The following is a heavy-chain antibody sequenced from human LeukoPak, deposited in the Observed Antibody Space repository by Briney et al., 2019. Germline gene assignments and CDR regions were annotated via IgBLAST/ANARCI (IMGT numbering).Heavy chain of an antibody. CDR3: AGDYTLGSYRFDY. CDR1: DVSINDYA. D-gene: IGHD3-10*01. CDR2: IYHSGST. V-gene: IGHV4-59*12. Sequence: TSETLSLTCTFSDVSINDYAWSWVRQPPGRGLEWIGYIYHSGSTTYNPSFKSRLTISLDTSKNQFSLKLTSVTAADSAIYYCAGDYTLGSYRFDYWGQGTLVTVSS. J-gene: IGHJ4*02.